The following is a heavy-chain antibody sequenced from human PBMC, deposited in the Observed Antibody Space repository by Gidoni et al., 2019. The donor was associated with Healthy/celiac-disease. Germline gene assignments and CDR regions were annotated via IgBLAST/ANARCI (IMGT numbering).Heavy chain of an antibody. CDR3: ARGSLAARRGAWVIHYYYYMDV. D-gene: IGHD6-6*01. CDR2: MNPNGGST. CDR1: GYPFTGYY. V-gene: IGHV1-2*02. J-gene: IGHJ6*03. Sequence: QVQLVQSGAEVKKPGASVKVSCKASGYPFTGYYMLWVRQAPGQGLAWMGWMNPNGGSTNYSRKFQGRVTMTRYTSISTAYMELSRLRSDDTAVYYCARGSLAARRGAWVIHYYYYMDVWGKGTTVTVSS.